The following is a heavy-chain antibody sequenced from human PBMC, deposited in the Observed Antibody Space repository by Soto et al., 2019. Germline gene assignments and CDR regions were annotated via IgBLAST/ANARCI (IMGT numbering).Heavy chain of an antibody. CDR1: GFSLSTSGVG. CDR2: IYWDDSK. D-gene: IGHD3-9*01. J-gene: IGHJ4*02. CDR3: AHKGPEDWPLDY. V-gene: IGHV2-5*02. Sequence: QITLKESGPTLVRPTQTLTLTCAFSGFSLSTSGVGVGWIRQPPGKALEWLAVIYWDDSKHYSPSLRSRLTITKDTPKNQVVLTMTNLAPVATGTYYCAHKGPEDWPLDYWGQGTLVTVSS.